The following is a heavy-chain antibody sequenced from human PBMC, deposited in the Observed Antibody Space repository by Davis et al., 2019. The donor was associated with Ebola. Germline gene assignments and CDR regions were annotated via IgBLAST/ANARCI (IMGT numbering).Heavy chain of an antibody. J-gene: IGHJ4*02. D-gene: IGHD1-26*01. Sequence: SQTLSLTCAISGDSVSRDSAAWSWIRQSPSRGLEWLGRTYYRSKWCNDYAVSVKSRIIVNPDTSKNQFSLQLNSVTPEDTAVYYCARDRGGRFDYWGQGTLVTVSS. CDR3: ARDRGGRFDY. CDR1: GDSVSRDSAA. V-gene: IGHV6-1*01. CDR2: TYYRSKWCN.